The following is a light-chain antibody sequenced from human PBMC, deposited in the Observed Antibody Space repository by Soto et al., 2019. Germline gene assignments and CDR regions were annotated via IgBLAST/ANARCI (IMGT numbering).Light chain of an antibody. CDR2: GNS. CDR1: SSNIGAGYD. J-gene: IGLJ1*01. CDR3: QSYDSSLRGV. V-gene: IGLV1-40*01. Sequence: QSVRTHPPSVSGAPGQRVTISCTGSSSNIGAGYDVHWYQQLPGTAPKLLIYGNSNRPSGVPDRFSGSKSGTSASLAITGLQAEDEADYYCQSYDSSLRGVFGTGTKVTVL.